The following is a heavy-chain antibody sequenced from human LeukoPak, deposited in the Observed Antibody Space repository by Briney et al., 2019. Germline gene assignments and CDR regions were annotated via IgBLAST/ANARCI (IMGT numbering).Heavy chain of an antibody. J-gene: IGHJ6*02. CDR3: ARARIRTSGSYYYYGMDV. Sequence: SETLSLTCAVYGGSFSGYYWSWIRQPPGKGLEWIGEINHSRSTNYNPSLKSRVTISVDTSKNQFALKLSSVTAADTAVYYCARARIRTSGSYYYYGMDVWGQGTTVTVSS. D-gene: IGHD5-18*01. CDR2: INHSRST. V-gene: IGHV4-34*01. CDR1: GGSFSGYY.